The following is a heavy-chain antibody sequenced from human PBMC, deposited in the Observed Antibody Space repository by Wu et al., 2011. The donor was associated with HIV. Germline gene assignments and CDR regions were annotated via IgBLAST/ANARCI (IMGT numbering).Heavy chain of an antibody. D-gene: IGHD2/OR15-2a*01. J-gene: IGHJ4*02. Sequence: EVQLVQSGAEVKKPGATVKISCKVSGYTFSDYYIHWVQQAPGKGLEWMGFVDPEDGETIYAGKFQGRVTITADTSTDTTYMELSSLRSEDTAVYYCARDLNSTLXLLHSWGQGTLVTVSS. V-gene: IGHV1-69-2*01. CDR3: ARDLNSTLXLLHS. CDR1: GYTFSDYY. CDR2: VDPEDGET.